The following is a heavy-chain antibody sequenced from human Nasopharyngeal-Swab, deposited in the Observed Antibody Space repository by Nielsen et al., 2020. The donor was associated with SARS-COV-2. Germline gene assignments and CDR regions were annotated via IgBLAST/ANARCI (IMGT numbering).Heavy chain of an antibody. D-gene: IGHD2-2*01. Sequence: GESLKISCAASGFTVSSNYMSWVRQAPGKGLEWVSVIYSGGSTYYADSVKGRFTISRDNSKNTLYLQMNSLRAEETAVYYCARVPCSSTSCYVGGYGMDVWGQGTTVTVSS. V-gene: IGHV3-53*01. J-gene: IGHJ6*02. CDR2: IYSGGST. CDR1: GFTVSSNY. CDR3: ARVPCSSTSCYVGGYGMDV.